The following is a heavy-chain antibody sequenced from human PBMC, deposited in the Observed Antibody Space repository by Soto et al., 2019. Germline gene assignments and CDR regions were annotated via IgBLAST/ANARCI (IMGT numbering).Heavy chain of an antibody. Sequence: QVQLQESGPGLVKPSQTLSLTCTVSGGSISSGDYYWSWIRQPPGKGLEWIGYIYYSGSTYYNPSLLSRVTISVDTSMNQFSLKLSSVTAADTAVYYCAREEIAARLGYYFDYWGQGTLVTVSS. CDR3: AREEIAARLGYYFDY. CDR1: GGSISSGDYY. V-gene: IGHV4-30-4*01. J-gene: IGHJ4*02. CDR2: IYYSGST. D-gene: IGHD6-6*01.